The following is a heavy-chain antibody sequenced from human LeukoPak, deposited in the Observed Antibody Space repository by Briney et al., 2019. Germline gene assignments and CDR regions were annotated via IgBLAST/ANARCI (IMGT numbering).Heavy chain of an antibody. Sequence: PGGSLRLSCAASGFTFSSYGMHWVRQVPGKGLEWVAFIRYDGSNKYYADSVKGRFTISRDNSKNTLYPQMNSLRAEDTAVYYCARDGTLGYCSGGSCYSGWFDPWGQGTLVTVSS. J-gene: IGHJ5*02. D-gene: IGHD2-15*01. V-gene: IGHV3-30*02. CDR3: ARDGTLGYCSGGSCYSGWFDP. CDR1: GFTFSSYG. CDR2: IRYDGSNK.